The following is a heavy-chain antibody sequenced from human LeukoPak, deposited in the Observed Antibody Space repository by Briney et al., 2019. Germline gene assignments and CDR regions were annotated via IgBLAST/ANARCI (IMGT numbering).Heavy chain of an antibody. D-gene: IGHD5-24*01. CDR2: IYPGDSDT. J-gene: IGHJ3*02. V-gene: IGHV5-51*01. CDR1: GYSFTSYW. CDR3: ARPNERWLQLGAFDI. Sequence: PGESLKISCKGSGYSFTSYWIGWVRQMPGKGLEWMGIIYPGDSDTRYSPSFQGQVTISADKSISTAYLQWSSLKASDTAMYYCARPNERWLQLGAFDIWGQGTMVTVSS.